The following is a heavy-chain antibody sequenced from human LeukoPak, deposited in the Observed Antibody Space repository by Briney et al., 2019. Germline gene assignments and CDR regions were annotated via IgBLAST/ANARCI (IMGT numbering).Heavy chain of an antibody. CDR1: GGSISSGGYY. J-gene: IGHJ4*02. CDR2: IYYSGST. Sequence: PSQTLSLTCTVSGGSISSGGYYWGWIRQPPGKGLERIGSIYYSGSTYYNPSLKSRVTISVDTSKSQFSLKLSSVTAADTAVYYCASPSERGSGYSYGLFDFDYWGQGTLVTVSS. D-gene: IGHD5-18*01. V-gene: IGHV4-39*01. CDR3: ASPSERGSGYSYGLFDFDY.